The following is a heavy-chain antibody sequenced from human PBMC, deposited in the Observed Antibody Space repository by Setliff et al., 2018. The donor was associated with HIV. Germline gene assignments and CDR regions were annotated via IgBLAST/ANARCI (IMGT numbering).Heavy chain of an antibody. J-gene: IGHJ6*02. V-gene: IGHV5-51*01. CDR2: IYPGNSDT. CDR3: TRHSGSSPIAYFGMDV. D-gene: IGHD3-10*01. Sequence: GESLTISCKTSGYVFTSYWIGWVRQTPGKGLEWVGTIYPGNSDTRYSPSFQGQVTISADQSTSTTYLHWSSLKASDTAMYYCTRHSGSSPIAYFGMDVWGQVTTVTVSS. CDR1: GYVFTSYW.